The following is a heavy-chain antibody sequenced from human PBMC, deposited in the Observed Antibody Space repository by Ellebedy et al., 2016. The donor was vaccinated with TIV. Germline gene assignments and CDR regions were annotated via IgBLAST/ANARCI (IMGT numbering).Heavy chain of an antibody. CDR3: ARGLKGDCSSTSCRGSFDY. D-gene: IGHD2-2*01. J-gene: IGHJ4*02. V-gene: IGHV3-23*01. CDR1: GFTFSSYA. Sequence: GGSLRLXXAASGFTFSSYAMSWVRQAPGKGLEWVSAISGSGGSTYYADSVKGRFTISRDNAKNSLYLQMNSLRAEDTAVYYCARGLKGDCSSTSCRGSFDYWGQGTLVTVSS. CDR2: ISGSGGST.